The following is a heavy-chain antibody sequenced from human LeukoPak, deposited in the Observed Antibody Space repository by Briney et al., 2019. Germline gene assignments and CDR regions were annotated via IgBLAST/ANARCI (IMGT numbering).Heavy chain of an antibody. CDR3: ATSRGYTYGRLDY. CDR1: EFTFSNYA. J-gene: IGHJ4*02. CDR2: ISGSGGST. D-gene: IGHD5-18*01. V-gene: IGHV3-23*01. Sequence: PGGSLRLSCAASEFTFSNYAMSWVRQAPGKGLERVSAISGSGGSTYYADSVKGRFTISRDNSKNTLYLQMNSLRAEDTAVYYCATSRGYTYGRLDYWGQGTLVTVSS.